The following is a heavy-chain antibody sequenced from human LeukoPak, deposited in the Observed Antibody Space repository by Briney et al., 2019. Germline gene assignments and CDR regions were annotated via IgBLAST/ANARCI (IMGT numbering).Heavy chain of an antibody. CDR2: IYSGGST. D-gene: IGHD6-19*01. Sequence: GGSLRLSCAASGFTVSSYYMSWVRQAPGKGLEWLSIIYSGGSTYYADSVKGRFTISRDDSKNTLYLQMNSLRPEDTAVYYCARDPLSVTGTNERYDYYGFDVWGQGTTVTVSS. J-gene: IGHJ6*02. CDR1: GFTVSSYY. CDR3: ARDPLSVTGTNERYDYYGFDV. V-gene: IGHV3-53*01.